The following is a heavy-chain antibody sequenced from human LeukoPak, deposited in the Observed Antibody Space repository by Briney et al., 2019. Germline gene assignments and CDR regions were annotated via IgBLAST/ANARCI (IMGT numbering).Heavy chain of an antibody. CDR3: ARHTLGWSPVAFDI. J-gene: IGHJ3*02. V-gene: IGHV4-59*08. CDR2: IYYSGST. Sequence: SETLSLTCTVSGGSISSYYWSWIRQPPGKGLEWIGYIYYSGSTNYNPSLKSRVTISVDTSKNQFSLKLSSVTAADTAVYYCARHTLGWSPVAFDIWGQGTMVTVSS. D-gene: IGHD3/OR15-3a*01. CDR1: GGSISSYY.